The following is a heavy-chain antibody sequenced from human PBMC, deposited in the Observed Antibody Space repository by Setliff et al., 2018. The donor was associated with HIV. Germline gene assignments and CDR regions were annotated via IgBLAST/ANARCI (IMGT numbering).Heavy chain of an antibody. J-gene: IGHJ6*04. CDR2: INPGSGHT. CDR3: AKDCGYTTSSMSADV. Sequence: GASVKVSCKASGYTFTAYYMHWVRQAPGQGPEWLGWINPGSGHTNYGQKFQGRLTLTTDTSISTAFMELTGLRSDDTAIYYCAKDCGYTTSSMSADVWGKGTKVTVAS. V-gene: IGHV1-2*02. CDR1: GYTFTAYY. D-gene: IGHD5-12*01.